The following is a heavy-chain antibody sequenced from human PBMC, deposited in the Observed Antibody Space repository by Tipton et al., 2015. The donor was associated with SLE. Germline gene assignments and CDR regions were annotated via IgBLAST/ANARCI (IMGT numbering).Heavy chain of an antibody. Sequence: TLSLTCSVSGNSIYNGFYWGWIRQSPGKGLEWIGSIYRSGTAYYNPSLKSRVTMSVDTSKNQFSLKLTSVTAADTAVYYCARTAGRSVKLWYFDLWGRGTLVTVSS. CDR2: IYRSGTA. D-gene: IGHD5-18*01. CDR3: ARTAGRSVKLWYFDL. J-gene: IGHJ2*01. CDR1: GNSIYNGFY. V-gene: IGHV4-38-2*01.